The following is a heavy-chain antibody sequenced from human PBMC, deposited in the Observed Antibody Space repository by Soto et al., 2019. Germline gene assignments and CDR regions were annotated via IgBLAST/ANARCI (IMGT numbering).Heavy chain of an antibody. Sequence: GGSLRLSCAASGFTFSSYSMNWVRQAPGKGLEWVSYISSSSSTIYYADSVKGRFTISRDNAKNSLYLQMNSLRAEDTAVYYCARDRVPAAEPKDFDYWGQGTLVTVSS. CDR3: ARDRVPAAEPKDFDY. CDR1: GFTFSSYS. V-gene: IGHV3-48*01. J-gene: IGHJ4*02. CDR2: ISSSSSTI. D-gene: IGHD2-2*01.